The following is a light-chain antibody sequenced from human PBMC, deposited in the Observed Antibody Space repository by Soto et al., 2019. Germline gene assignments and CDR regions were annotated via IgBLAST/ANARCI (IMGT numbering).Light chain of an antibody. CDR2: CNN. V-gene: IGLV1-44*01. J-gene: IGLJ3*02. Sequence: VLTQPPSASGTPGQRVTISCSGSRSNIGSNYVYWYHQLPGTAPKLLIYCNNQRPSVVPDRFSGSKSGTSASLAISGLQSEDEADYHCAAWDDSLNGWVFGGGTKLTVL. CDR1: RSNIGSNY. CDR3: AAWDDSLNGWV.